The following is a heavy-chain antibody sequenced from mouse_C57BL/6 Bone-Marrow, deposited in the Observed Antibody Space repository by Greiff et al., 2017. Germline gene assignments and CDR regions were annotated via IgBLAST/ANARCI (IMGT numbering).Heavy chain of an antibody. Sequence: EVQGVESGAELVRPGASVKLSCTASGFNIKDDYMHWVKQRPEQGLEWIGWIDPENGDTEYASKFQGKATITADTSSNTAYLQLSSLTSEDTAVYYCTTGLRRGLAYWGQGTLVTVSA. V-gene: IGHV14-4*01. CDR1: GFNIKDDY. D-gene: IGHD2-2*01. CDR3: TTGLRRGLAY. CDR2: IDPENGDT. J-gene: IGHJ3*01.